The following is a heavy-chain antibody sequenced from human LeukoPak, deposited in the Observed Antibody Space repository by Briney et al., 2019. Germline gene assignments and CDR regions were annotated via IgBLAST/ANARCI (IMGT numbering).Heavy chain of an antibody. D-gene: IGHD1-26*01. J-gene: IGHJ4*02. CDR2: FDPDNDKT. CDR3: ATLPVGATIFDY. CDR1: GYTLTEL. V-gene: IGHV1-24*01. Sequence: ASVKVSCKVSGYTLTELVRQAPGNGLEWMGRFDPDNDKTIYAQKFQGRVTMTEDTSTDTAYMELSSLRSEDTAVYYCATLPVGATIFDYWGQGTLVTVSS.